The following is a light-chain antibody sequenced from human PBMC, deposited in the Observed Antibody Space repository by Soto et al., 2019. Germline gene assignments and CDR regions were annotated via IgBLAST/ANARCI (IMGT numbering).Light chain of an antibody. Sequence: DIQMTQSPSSLSASIGDRITITCRATQAIGTDLGWYQQKPGKAPKRLIYAASNLESGVPSRFSGAVSVTDFTLTISSLQPEDFATYYCLQHNTYPLSFGGGTKVEVK. CDR2: AAS. V-gene: IGKV1-17*01. CDR3: LQHNTYPLS. CDR1: QAIGTD. J-gene: IGKJ4*01.